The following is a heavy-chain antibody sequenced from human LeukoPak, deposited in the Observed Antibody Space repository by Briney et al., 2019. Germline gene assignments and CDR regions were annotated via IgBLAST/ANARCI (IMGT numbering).Heavy chain of an antibody. D-gene: IGHD3-16*01. V-gene: IGHV1-18*01. CDR2: MNPNSGNT. CDR3: ARDYWGPGGLFGY. J-gene: IGHJ4*02. Sequence: GWMNPNSGNTGYAQKLQGRVTMTTDTSTSTAYMELRSLRSDDTAVYYCARDYWGPGGLFGYWGQGTLVTVSS.